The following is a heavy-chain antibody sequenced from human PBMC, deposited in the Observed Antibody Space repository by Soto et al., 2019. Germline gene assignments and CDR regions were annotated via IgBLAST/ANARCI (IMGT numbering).Heavy chain of an antibody. CDR3: AKDLVSGFGTNWFEP. D-gene: IGHD3-10*01. V-gene: IGHV3-23*01. CDR2: ISGSGGST. J-gene: IGHJ5*02. CDR1: GFTFSSYA. Sequence: EVQLLESGGGLVQPGGSLRLSCAASGFTFSSYAMSWVRQAPGKGLEWVSVISGSGGSTYYADSVKGRFTISRDNSKNRLYLQMNSLRGGDTAVYYCAKDLVSGFGTNWFEPWGQGTLVTVSS.